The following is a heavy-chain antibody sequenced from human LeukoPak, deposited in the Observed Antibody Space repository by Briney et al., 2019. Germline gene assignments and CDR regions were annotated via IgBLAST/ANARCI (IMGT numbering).Heavy chain of an antibody. D-gene: IGHD6-13*01. CDR3: ARGGYIAAAGIDY. V-gene: IGHV3-7*01. Sequence: GGSLRLSCAASGFTFSSYWMSWVRQAPGKGLEWVAYIKQDGSKIYYVDSVKGRFTISRDNAKNSLYMQMNSLRAEDTAVYYCARGGYIAAAGIDYWGQGTLVTVSS. CDR2: IKQDGSKI. J-gene: IGHJ4*02. CDR1: GFTFSSYW.